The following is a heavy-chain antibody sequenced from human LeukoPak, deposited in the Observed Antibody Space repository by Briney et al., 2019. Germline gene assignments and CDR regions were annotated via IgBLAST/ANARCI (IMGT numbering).Heavy chain of an antibody. J-gene: IGHJ3*02. V-gene: IGHV1-8*01. CDR3: PRGLAEWEQNDAFDI. CDR1: GCTFTTID. CDR2: MNPNSGNT. D-gene: IGHD1-26*01. Sequence: ASVKVSYKASGCTFTTIDTNWVRQDTEQGLEWVGSMNPNSGNTGHAQNFQGRVTMTRNNSISTAYMEVSSLRSEGTAVYYCPRGLAEWEQNDAFDIWGQGTMVTVSS.